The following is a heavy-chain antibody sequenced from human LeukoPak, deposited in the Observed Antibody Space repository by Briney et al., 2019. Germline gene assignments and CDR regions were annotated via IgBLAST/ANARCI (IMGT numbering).Heavy chain of an antibody. CDR3: ALEAVVTRHDAFDI. J-gene: IGHJ3*02. V-gene: IGHV3-30*02. Sequence: GGSLRLSCAASGFTFSSYGMHWVRQAPGKGLEWVAFIRYDGSNKYYADSVKGRFTISRDNSKNTLYLQMNSLRAEDTAVYYCALEAVVTRHDAFDIWGQGTMVTVSP. D-gene: IGHD4-23*01. CDR1: GFTFSSYG. CDR2: IRYDGSNK.